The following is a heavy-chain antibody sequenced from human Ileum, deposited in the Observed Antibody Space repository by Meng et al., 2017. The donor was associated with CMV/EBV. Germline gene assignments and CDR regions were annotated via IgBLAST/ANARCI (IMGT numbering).Heavy chain of an antibody. CDR3: ARNDGITIFD. D-gene: IGHD3-3*01. CDR1: GGSFSYYY. V-gene: IGHV4-34*01. Sequence: SLPCAVYGGSFSYYYWSWIRQSPGEGLEWIGEINHSGTTNYNPSLKSRVTISVDTSKNQFSLNLSRVTAADTAVYYCARNDGITIFDWGQGTLVTVSS. CDR2: INHSGTT. J-gene: IGHJ4*02.